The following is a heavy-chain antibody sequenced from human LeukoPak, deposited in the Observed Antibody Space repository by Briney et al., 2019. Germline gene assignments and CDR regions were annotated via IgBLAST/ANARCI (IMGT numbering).Heavy chain of an antibody. CDR3: ARDRLYGSGSSQPFDY. J-gene: IGHJ4*02. Sequence: SETLSLTCTVSGAPISSGGYYWTWIRQPAGKGLEWTGRIYTNGKTSYNPSLRSRVTISADTSKNQFSLNLSSVTAADTAVYYCARDRLYGSGSSQPFDYWGQGTLVTVSS. V-gene: IGHV4-61*02. CDR2: IYTNGKT. CDR1: GAPISSGGYY. D-gene: IGHD3-10*01.